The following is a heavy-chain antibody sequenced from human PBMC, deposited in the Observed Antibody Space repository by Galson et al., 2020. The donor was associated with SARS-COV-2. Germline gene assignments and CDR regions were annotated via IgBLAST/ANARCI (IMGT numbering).Heavy chain of an antibody. CDR3: ARDRWAFCGGCRCSFDC. D-gene: IGHD2-15*01. CDR2: ISPYNGET. CDR1: GYTFPTYG. Sequence: ASVKVSCKASGYTFPTYGISWVRQAPGQGLEWMGWISPYNGETNYAQKLQGRVTMTTDTSTSTAYMELRSLTSDDTAVYYCARDRWAFCGGCRCSFDCWGQGTLVTVSS. J-gene: IGHJ4*02. V-gene: IGHV1-18*01.